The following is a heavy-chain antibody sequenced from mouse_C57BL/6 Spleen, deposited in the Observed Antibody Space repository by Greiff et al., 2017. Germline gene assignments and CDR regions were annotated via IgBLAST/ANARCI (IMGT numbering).Heavy chain of an antibody. Sequence: HVQLQQPGAELVMPGASVKLSCKASGYTFTSYWMHWVKQRPGQGLEWIGEIDPSDSYTNYNQKFKGKSTLTVDKSSSTAYMQLSSLTSEDSAVYYCARGRPFDVWGTGTTVTVSS. CDR3: ARGRPFDV. V-gene: IGHV1-69*01. J-gene: IGHJ1*03. CDR1: GYTFTSYW. CDR2: IDPSDSYT.